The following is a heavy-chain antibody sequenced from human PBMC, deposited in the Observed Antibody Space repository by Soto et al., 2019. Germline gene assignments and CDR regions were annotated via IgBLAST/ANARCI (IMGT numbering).Heavy chain of an antibody. CDR2: IYYSGST. D-gene: IGHD5-12*01. Sequence: QVQLQESGPGLVKPSQTLSLTCTVSGGSISSGDYYWSWIRQTPGKGLEWIGYIYYSGSTHYNPSLKSRVTISVDTSKNQFSLKLSSVTAADTAVYYCARARGSGSPDWFDPWGQGTLVTVSS. V-gene: IGHV4-30-4*01. CDR1: GGSISSGDYY. J-gene: IGHJ5*02. CDR3: ARARGSGSPDWFDP.